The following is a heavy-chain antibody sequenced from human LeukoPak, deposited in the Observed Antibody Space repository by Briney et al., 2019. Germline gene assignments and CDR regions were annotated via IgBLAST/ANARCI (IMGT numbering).Heavy chain of an antibody. CDR2: IKQDGSEK. CDR1: GFTFSSYW. D-gene: IGHD2-2*01. J-gene: IGHJ4*02. CDR3: ASNIRYCSSTSCLDYFDY. V-gene: IGHV3-7*01. Sequence: PGGSLRLSCAASGFTFSSYWMSWVRQAPGKGLEWVANIKQDGSEKYYVDSVKGRFTISRDNAKNSLYLQMNSLRAEDTAVYYCASNIRYCSSTSCLDYFDYWGQGTMVTVSS.